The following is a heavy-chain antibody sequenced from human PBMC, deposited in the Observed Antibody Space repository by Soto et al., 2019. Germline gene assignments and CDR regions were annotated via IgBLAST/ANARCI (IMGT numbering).Heavy chain of an antibody. V-gene: IGHV3-23*01. D-gene: IGHD1-1*01. CDR2: ISGSSSIT. J-gene: IGHJ5*02. CDR3: PANWYENWFDP. CDR1: GFTFSNYD. Sequence: EVQLLESGGGLVQPGGSLRLSCAASGFTFSNYDMSWVRQAPEKGLEWVSIISGSSSITYYADSVKGRFTISRDNSKNTLCLQMNSLRAEDTAVCYCPANWYENWFDPWGQGTVVTVSS.